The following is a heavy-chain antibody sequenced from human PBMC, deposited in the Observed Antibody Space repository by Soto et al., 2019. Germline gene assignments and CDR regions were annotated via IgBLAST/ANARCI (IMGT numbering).Heavy chain of an antibody. CDR2: ISAYNGNT. Sequence: ASVKVSCKASGYTFTSYGISWVRQAPGQGLEWMGWISAYNGNTNYAQKLQGRVTMTTDTSTSTAYMELRSLRSDDTAVYYCARDPLWFGELFGFDLRGQGTLVTVSS. D-gene: IGHD3-10*01. J-gene: IGHJ5*02. CDR3: ARDPLWFGELFGFDL. CDR1: GYTFTSYG. V-gene: IGHV1-18*01.